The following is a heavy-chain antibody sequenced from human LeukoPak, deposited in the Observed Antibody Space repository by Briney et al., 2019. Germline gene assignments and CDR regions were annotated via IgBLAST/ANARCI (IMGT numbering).Heavy chain of an antibody. CDR3: AKERGWELLLPNYFDY. V-gene: IGHV3-30*02. Sequence: GGSLRLSCAASGFTFSSYGMHWVRQAPGKGLEWVAFIRYDGSNKYYADSVKGRFTISRDNSKNTLYLQMNSLRAEDTAVYYCAKERGWELLLPNYFDYWGQGILVTVSS. CDR2: IRYDGSNK. CDR1: GFTFSSYG. J-gene: IGHJ4*02. D-gene: IGHD1-26*01.